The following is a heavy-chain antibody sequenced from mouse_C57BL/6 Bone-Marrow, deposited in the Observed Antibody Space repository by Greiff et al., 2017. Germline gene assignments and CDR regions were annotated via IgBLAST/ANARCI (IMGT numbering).Heavy chain of an antibody. Sequence: EVQLVESGGDLVKPGGSLKLSCAASGFTFSSYGMSWVRQTPDKRLEWVATISSGGSYTYYPDSVKGRFTISRDNAKNTLYLQMSSLKSEDTAMYYCARLPYYYGSSYGWCAYWGQGTLVTVSA. D-gene: IGHD1-1*01. CDR3: ARLPYYYGSSYGWCAY. CDR2: ISSGGSYT. V-gene: IGHV5-6*01. CDR1: GFTFSSYG. J-gene: IGHJ3*01.